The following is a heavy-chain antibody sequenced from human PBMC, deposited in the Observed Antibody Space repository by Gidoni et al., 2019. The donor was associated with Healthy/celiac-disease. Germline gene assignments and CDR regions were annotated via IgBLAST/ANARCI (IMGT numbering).Heavy chain of an antibody. V-gene: IGHV1-18*01. J-gene: IGHJ4*02. CDR2: ISAYNGNT. Sequence: QVQLVQSGAEVKKPGASVKVSCKASGYTFTIYGTSWVRQAPGQGLDWMGWISAYNGNTNYAQKLQGRVNMTTDTSTSTAYMELRILRSDDTAVYYCARDRRVGATGRDFDYWGQGTLVTVSS. D-gene: IGHD1-26*01. CDR3: ARDRRVGATGRDFDY. CDR1: GYTFTIYG.